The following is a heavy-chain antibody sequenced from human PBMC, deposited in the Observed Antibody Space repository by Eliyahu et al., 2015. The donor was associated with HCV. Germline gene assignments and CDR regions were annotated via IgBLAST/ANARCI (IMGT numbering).Heavy chain of an antibody. J-gene: IGHJ2*01. D-gene: IGHD3-3*01. CDR1: GGSISSSSYY. CDR2: IYYSGST. CDR3: ARIMTYYDFWSGYYRNWYFDL. Sequence: QLQLQESGPGLVKPSETLSLTCTVSGGSISSSSYYWGWIRQPPGKGLEWIGSIYYSGSTYYHPSLKSRVTISVDTSKNQFSLKLSSVTAADTAVYYCARIMTYYDFWSGYYRNWYFDLWGRGTLVTVSS. V-gene: IGHV4-39*07.